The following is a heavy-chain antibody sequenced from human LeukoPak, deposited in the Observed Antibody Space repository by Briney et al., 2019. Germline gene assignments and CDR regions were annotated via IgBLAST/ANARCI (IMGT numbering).Heavy chain of an antibody. D-gene: IGHD3-10*01. Sequence: PSGTPAPTCTFSGGSLSSNRYYWGRVPQPPREGAEGVEGNYYNGSTYYNPSLKSRVTISVDTSKNQFSLKLSSVTAADTAVYYCARTRYYYNSRSYGAPYYFDYWGQGTLVTVSS. V-gene: IGHV4-39*01. CDR3: ARTRYYYNSRSYGAPYYFDY. CDR1: GGSLSSNRYY. CDR2: NYYNGST. J-gene: IGHJ4*02.